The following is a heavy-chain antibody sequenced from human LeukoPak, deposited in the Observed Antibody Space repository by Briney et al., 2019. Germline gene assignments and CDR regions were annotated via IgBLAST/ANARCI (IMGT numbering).Heavy chain of an antibody. D-gene: IGHD4-17*01. Sequence: ASVKVSCKASGYTFTSYGISWVRQAPGQGLEWMSWISAYNGNTKYAQKLQGRVTMTTDTSTSTAYMELRSLRSDDTAVYYCARATVTTTFDAFDIWGQGTMVTVSS. J-gene: IGHJ3*02. CDR2: ISAYNGNT. CDR3: ARATVTTTFDAFDI. V-gene: IGHV1-18*01. CDR1: GYTFTSYG.